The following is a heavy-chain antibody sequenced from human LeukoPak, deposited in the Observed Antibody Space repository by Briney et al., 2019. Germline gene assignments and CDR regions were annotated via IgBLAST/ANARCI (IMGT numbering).Heavy chain of an antibody. V-gene: IGHV3-23*01. CDR3: AKVGYCSSTSCYHWVEYYYGMDV. J-gene: IGHJ6*02. D-gene: IGHD2-2*01. CDR2: ISGSGGST. Sequence: GSLRLSCAASGFTFSSYAMSWVRQAPGKGLEWVSAISGSGGSTYYADSVKGRFTISRDNSKNTLYLQMNSLRAEDTAVYYCAKVGYCSSTSCYHWVEYYYGMDVWGQGTTVTVSS. CDR1: GFTFSSYA.